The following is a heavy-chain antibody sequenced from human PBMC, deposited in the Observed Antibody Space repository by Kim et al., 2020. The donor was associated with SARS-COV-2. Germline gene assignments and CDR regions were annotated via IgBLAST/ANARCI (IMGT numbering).Heavy chain of an antibody. J-gene: IGHJ5*02. Sequence: ASVKFSCKASGYTFTSYDINWVRQATGQGLEWMGWMNPNSGNTGYAQKFQGRVTMTRNTSISTAYMELSSLRSEDTAVYYCASGRIAAAGWFDPWGQGTLVTVSS. V-gene: IGHV1-8*01. D-gene: IGHD6-13*01. CDR3: ASGRIAAAGWFDP. CDR1: GYTFTSYD. CDR2: MNPNSGNT.